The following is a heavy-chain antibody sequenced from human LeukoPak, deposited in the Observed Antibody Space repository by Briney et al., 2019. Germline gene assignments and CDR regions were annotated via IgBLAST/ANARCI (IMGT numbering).Heavy chain of an antibody. CDR1: GYTFTGYY. D-gene: IGHD2-2*01. Sequence: ASVKVSCKASGYTFTGYYMHWVRQAPGQGLEWMGWINPNSGGTNYAQKFQGRVTMTRDTSISTAYMELSRLRSDDTAVYYCARVGDSCSPYYYMDVWGKGTTVTVSS. J-gene: IGHJ6*03. CDR3: ARVGDSCSPYYYMDV. CDR2: INPNSGGT. V-gene: IGHV1-2*02.